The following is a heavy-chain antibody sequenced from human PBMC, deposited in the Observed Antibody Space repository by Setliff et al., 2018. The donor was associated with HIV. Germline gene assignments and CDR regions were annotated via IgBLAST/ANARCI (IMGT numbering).Heavy chain of an antibody. D-gene: IGHD3-3*01. CDR3: ARGPQYNFWGGYLGL. CDR1: GLTFSNYW. V-gene: IGHV3-74*01. J-gene: IGHJ4*02. Sequence: PGGSLRLSCAASGLTFSNYWMHWVRQAPGKGLEWVSRIDSDGSDTHYADSVRGRFTISRDNAKNTVYLQLTSLRAEDTAVYYCARGPQYNFWGGYLGLWGQGTLVTVSS. CDR2: IDSDGSDT.